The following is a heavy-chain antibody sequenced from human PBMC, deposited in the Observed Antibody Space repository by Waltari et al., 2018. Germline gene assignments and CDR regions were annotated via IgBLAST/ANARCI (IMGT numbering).Heavy chain of an antibody. D-gene: IGHD1-7*01. V-gene: IGHV1-24*01. CDR1: GYSFNSYW. Sequence: VQLVQSGAEVKKPGESLKISCKGSGYSFNSYWIGWVRQMPGKGLEWMGGFDPEDGETIYAQKFQGRVTMTEDTSTDTAYMELSSLRSEDTAVYYCATSGTTTLGAFDIWGQGTMVTVSS. CDR2: FDPEDGET. CDR3: ATSGTTTLGAFDI. J-gene: IGHJ3*02.